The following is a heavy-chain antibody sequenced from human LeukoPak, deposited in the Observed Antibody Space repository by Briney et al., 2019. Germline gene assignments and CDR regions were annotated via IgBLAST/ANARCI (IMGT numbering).Heavy chain of an antibody. D-gene: IGHD6-13*01. J-gene: IGHJ4*02. Sequence: PGRSLRLSCAASGFTFSSYAMHWVRQAPGKGLEWVAVISYDGSNKYYADSVKGRFTISRDNSKNTLYLQMNSLRAEDTAVYYCARDVAAGIFIFSFDYWGQGTLVIVSS. CDR3: ARDVAAGIFIFSFDY. CDR2: ISYDGSNK. V-gene: IGHV3-30*01. CDR1: GFTFSSYA.